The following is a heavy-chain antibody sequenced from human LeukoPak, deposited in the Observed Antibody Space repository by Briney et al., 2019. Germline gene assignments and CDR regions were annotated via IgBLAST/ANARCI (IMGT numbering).Heavy chain of an antibody. CDR2: IYHSGST. J-gene: IGHJ4*02. V-gene: IGHV4-4*02. CDR1: GGSISSSNW. Sequence: PSGTLSLTCAVSGGSISSSNWWSWVRQPPGKGLEWIGEIYHSGSTNYNPSLKSRVTISVDKSKNQFSLKLSSVTAADTAVYYCARDPGYCSSTSCYEEPYFDYWGQGTLVTVSS. CDR3: ARDPGYCSSTSCYEEPYFDY. D-gene: IGHD2-2*01.